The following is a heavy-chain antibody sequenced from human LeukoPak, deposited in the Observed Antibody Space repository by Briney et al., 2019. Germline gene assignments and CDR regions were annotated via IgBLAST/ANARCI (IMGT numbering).Heavy chain of an antibody. CDR1: GGTFSRYA. CDR2: IIPILGIA. J-gene: IGHJ4*02. CDR3: ARLIAKYCYDSSGYGENYY. Sequence: SVKVSCKASGGTFSRYAISWLRPAPGQGLEWMGRIIPILGIANYAQKFQGRVTITADKSTSTAYMELSSLRSEDTAVYNCARLIAKYCYDSSGYGENYYWGQGTLVSLSS. D-gene: IGHD3-22*01. V-gene: IGHV1-69*04.